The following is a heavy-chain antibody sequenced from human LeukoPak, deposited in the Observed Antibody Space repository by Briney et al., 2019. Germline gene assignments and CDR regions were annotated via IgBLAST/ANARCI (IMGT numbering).Heavy chain of an antibody. CDR2: IFYSGST. V-gene: IGHV4-59*08. J-gene: IGHJ6*04. CDR1: GGSISSSY. CDR3: ARQRIFDV. Sequence: PSETLSLTCVVSGGSISSSYWSWIRQPPGKGPEWIGSIFYSGSTNYNPSLKSRVTISVDTSRRQFSLKVSSVTAADTAVYYCARQRIFDVWGKGTTVTVSS.